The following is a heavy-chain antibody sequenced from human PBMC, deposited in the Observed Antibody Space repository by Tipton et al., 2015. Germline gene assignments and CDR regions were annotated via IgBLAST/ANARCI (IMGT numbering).Heavy chain of an antibody. J-gene: IGHJ6*02. CDR1: GASLSGGTYY. V-gene: IGHV4-61*01. D-gene: IGHD2-21*02. CDR2: IYHSGNT. CDR3: ARGCGGNCYDAVSATYSYSGMDV. Sequence: TLSLTCTVSGASLSGGTYYWSWIRQPPGKALEWIGYIYHSGNTYYNPSLESRVTISVDTSKNQFSLKLSSVTAADTAAYYCARGCGGNCYDAVSATYSYSGMDVWGQGTTVTVSS.